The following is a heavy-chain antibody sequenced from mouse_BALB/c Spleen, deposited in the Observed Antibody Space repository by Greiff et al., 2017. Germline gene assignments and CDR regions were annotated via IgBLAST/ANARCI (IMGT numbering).Heavy chain of an antibody. CDR2: ISDGGSYT. D-gene: IGHD1-2*01. CDR1: GFTFSDYY. Sequence: DVHLVESGGGLVKPGGSLKLSCAASGFTFSDYYMYWVRQTPEKRLEWVATISDGGSYTYYPDSVKGRFTISRDNAKNNLYLQMSSLKSEDTAMYYCARDSLLRRYFDVWGAGTTVTVSS. V-gene: IGHV5-4*02. CDR3: ARDSLLRRYFDV. J-gene: IGHJ1*01.